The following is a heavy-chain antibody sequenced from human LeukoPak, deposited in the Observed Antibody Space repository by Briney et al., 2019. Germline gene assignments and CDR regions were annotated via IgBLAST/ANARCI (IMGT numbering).Heavy chain of an antibody. D-gene: IGHD3-22*01. CDR2: ISSSSSYI. J-gene: IGHJ1*01. Sequence: GGSLRLSCAASGFTFSSYSMNWVRQAPGKGLEWVSSISSSSSYIYYADSVKGRFTISRDNANNTLSLQMNSLRPEDTGVYYCARAPSEIGGYYPEYFRHWGQGTLVTVSS. V-gene: IGHV3-21*01. CDR1: GFTFSSYS. CDR3: ARAPSEIGGYYPEYFRH.